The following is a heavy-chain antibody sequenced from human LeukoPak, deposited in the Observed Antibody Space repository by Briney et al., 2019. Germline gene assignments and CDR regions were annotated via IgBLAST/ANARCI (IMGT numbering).Heavy chain of an antibody. CDR1: GGSVSSGGYY. J-gene: IGHJ4*02. D-gene: IGHD2-21*01. Sequence: PSQTLSLTCTVSGGSVSSGGYYWGWIRQPAGKGLEWIGRIQSSGSTEYNRSPNRRVAISIDTSTNNCYLKLSSVTAADTAVYYCARGGHSDFDFWGQGTLVTVSS. V-gene: IGHV4-61*02. CDR3: ARGGHSDFDF. CDR2: IQSSGST.